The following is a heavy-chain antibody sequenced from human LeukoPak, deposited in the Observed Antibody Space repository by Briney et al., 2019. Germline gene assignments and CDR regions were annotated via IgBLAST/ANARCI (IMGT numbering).Heavy chain of an antibody. V-gene: IGHV3-48*02. J-gene: IGHJ4*02. Sequence: SLRLSCAASGFTFSSYATHWVRQAPGKGLEWVSYISSSSDTIYFADSVKGRVSISRDNAKNSLYLQMNSLRDEDTAVYYCARDGSHSSSWYWFDYWGQGTLVTVSS. CDR3: ARDGSHSSSWYWFDY. CDR1: GFTFSSYA. CDR2: ISSSSDTI. D-gene: IGHD6-13*01.